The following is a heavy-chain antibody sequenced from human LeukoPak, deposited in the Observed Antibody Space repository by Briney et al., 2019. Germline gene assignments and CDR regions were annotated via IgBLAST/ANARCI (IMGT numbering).Heavy chain of an antibody. CDR3: AKSLSWYYGSGSYYNFDY. CDR1: GFTFSSYA. V-gene: IGHV3-23*01. CDR2: ISGSGGST. J-gene: IGHJ4*02. Sequence: GGSLRLSCAASGFTFSSYAMSWVRQAPGKGLEWVSAISGSGGSTYYADSVKGRFTISRDNSKNTLYLQMNSLRAEDTAVYYCAKSLSWYYGSGSYYNFDYWGQGTLVTVSS. D-gene: IGHD3-10*01.